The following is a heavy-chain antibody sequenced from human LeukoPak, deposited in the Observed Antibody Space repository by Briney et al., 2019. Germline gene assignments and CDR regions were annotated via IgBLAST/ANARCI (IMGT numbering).Heavy chain of an antibody. J-gene: IGHJ4*02. CDR2: IYYSGST. CDR3: ARGPWRDYGDFAWDY. Sequence: SETLSLTCTVSGGSISSYYWSWIRQPPGKGLEWIGYIYYSGSTNYNPSLKSRVTISVDTSKNQFSLKLSSVTAAGTAVYYCARGPWRDYGDFAWDYWGQGTLVTVSS. D-gene: IGHD4-17*01. V-gene: IGHV4-59*01. CDR1: GGSISSYY.